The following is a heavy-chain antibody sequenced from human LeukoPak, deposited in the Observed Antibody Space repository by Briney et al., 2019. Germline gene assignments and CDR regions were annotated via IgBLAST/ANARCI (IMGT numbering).Heavy chain of an antibody. CDR3: AREGTGTIAY. V-gene: IGHV3-23*01. Sequence: AGSLSLSCAAYGFTFSSYAMSWVRQGPGKGLQWVSSISGSGANTYNADSVKGRFTTSRDTCKTTLYVQMNSLSAEAAAVYYCAREGTGTIAYWGQGTLVTVSS. CDR1: GFTFSSYA. J-gene: IGHJ4*02. CDR2: ISGSGANT. D-gene: IGHD1-1*01.